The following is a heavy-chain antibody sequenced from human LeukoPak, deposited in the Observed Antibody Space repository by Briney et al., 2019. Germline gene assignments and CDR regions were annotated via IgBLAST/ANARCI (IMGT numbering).Heavy chain of an antibody. CDR1: GYTFTGSY. V-gene: IGHV1-2*02. Sequence: GASVKVSCKASGYTFTGSYIHWVRQAPGQGLEWMGWINPNSGGTSSAQKFQGRVTMTRDTSVSTAYMELSRLRSGDTALYYCARETGYCSGGRCYFIYWGQGTLVTVSS. CDR3: ARETGYCSGGRCYFIY. CDR2: INPNSGGT. J-gene: IGHJ4*02. D-gene: IGHD2-15*01.